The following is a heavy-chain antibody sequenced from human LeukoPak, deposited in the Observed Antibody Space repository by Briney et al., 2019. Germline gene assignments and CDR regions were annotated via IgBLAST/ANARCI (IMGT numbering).Heavy chain of an antibody. CDR3: ARGDDYSTFDY. CDR2: INSAGSIT. D-gene: IGHD4-11*01. J-gene: IGHJ4*02. CDR1: GFTISNYW. Sequence: GGSLRLSGATSGFTISNYWMHWVRQGPGKGLVWVSHINSAGSITNYADSVKGRFTISRDNDKNTVYLQMNSLRAEDTAVYYCARGDDYSTFDYSGQGTLVTVSS. V-gene: IGHV3-74*01.